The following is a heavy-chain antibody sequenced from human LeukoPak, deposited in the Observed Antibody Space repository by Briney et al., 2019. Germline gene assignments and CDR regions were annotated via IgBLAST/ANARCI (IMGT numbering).Heavy chain of an antibody. Sequence: ASVKLSCKASGYTFTSYGISWVRQAPGQGLEWVGWISAYNGNTNYAQNLQGRVTMTTDTSTRTAYMELRSLRSDDTALYYCARGYTATGNWYFDLWGRGTLVSVSS. J-gene: IGHJ2*01. CDR3: ARGYTATGNWYFDL. D-gene: IGHD1-1*01. CDR2: ISAYNGNT. V-gene: IGHV1-18*01. CDR1: GYTFTSYG.